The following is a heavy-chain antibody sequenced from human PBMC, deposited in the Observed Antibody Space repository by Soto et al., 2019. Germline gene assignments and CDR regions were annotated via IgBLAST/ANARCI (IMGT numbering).Heavy chain of an antibody. J-gene: IGHJ4*02. CDR3: ARWGSGSYYDY. CDR2: ISGSGDST. D-gene: IGHD2-15*01. Sequence: EVQLLESGGGLVQPGGSLRLSCAASGFTFSSYDMRWVRQAPVKGLEWVSAISGSGDSTYYADSVKGRFTISRDNSKNTLYLQMNSLRAEVTAVYYCARWGSGSYYDYWGQGTLVTVSS. V-gene: IGHV3-23*01. CDR1: GFTFSSYD.